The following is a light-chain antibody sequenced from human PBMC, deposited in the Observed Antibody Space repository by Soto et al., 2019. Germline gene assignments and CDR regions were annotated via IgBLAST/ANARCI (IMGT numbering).Light chain of an antibody. CDR2: GAS. J-gene: IGKJ1*01. Sequence: EIVLTQSPATLSLSRGERAALSCRASQNVHTNFLAWYQQNPGQAPSLLIYGASSRATGIPDRFSGSGSGTDFTLTISRLEPEDFAVYYCQQYGSSPPWTFGQGTKVDI. CDR3: QQYGSSPPWT. V-gene: IGKV3-20*01. CDR1: QNVHTNF.